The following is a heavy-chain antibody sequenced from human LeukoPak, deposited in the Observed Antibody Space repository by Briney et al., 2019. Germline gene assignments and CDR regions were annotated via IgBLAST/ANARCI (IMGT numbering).Heavy chain of an antibody. CDR2: IKQDGSEK. V-gene: IGHV3-7*01. J-gene: IGHJ4*02. CDR3: AKDGRPKSIAAAGTWFAIDY. D-gene: IGHD6-13*01. Sequence: GGSLRLSCAASGFTFSSYWMSWVRQAPGKGLEWVAKIKQDGSEKYYVDAVKGRFTISRDNDKNSLYLQMNSLRAEDTAVYYCAKDGRPKSIAAAGTWFAIDYWGQGTLVTVSS. CDR1: GFTFSSYW.